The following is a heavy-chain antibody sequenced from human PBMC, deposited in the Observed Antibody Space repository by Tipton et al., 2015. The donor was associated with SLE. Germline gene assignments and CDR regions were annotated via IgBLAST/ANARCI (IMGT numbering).Heavy chain of an antibody. V-gene: IGHV3-7*01. CDR3: ARDLGGDDAFDI. CDR1: GFTFSSYW. D-gene: IGHD3-16*01. CDR2: IKQDGSEK. J-gene: IGHJ3*02. Sequence: SLRLSCAASGFTFSSYWMSWVRQAPGKGLEWVANIKQDGSEKYYVDSVKGRFTVSRDNAKNSLYLQMNSLRAEDTAVYYCARDLGGDDAFDIWGQGTMVTVSS.